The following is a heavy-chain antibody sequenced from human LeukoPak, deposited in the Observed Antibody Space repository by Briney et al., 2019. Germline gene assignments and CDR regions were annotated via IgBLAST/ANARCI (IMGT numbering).Heavy chain of an antibody. Sequence: GGSLRLSCAASGVSLASYDMNWVRQAPGKGLEWVSSISFSSTYIYYRASVKGRFTISRDNAKNSLYLEMNNLRDEDTAVYYCARADCPSSTCYLRRSWFDPWGQGTLVTVSS. CDR1: GVSLASYD. CDR2: ISFSSTYI. J-gene: IGHJ5*02. V-gene: IGHV3-21*06. CDR3: ARADCPSSTCYLRRSWFDP. D-gene: IGHD2-2*01.